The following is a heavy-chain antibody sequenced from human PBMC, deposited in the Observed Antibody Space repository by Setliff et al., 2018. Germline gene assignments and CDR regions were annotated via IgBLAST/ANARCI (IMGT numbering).Heavy chain of an antibody. D-gene: IGHD1-26*01. V-gene: IGHV3-23*01. Sequence: PGGSLRLSCAASGFTFSSYTMSWVRQAPGKGLEWVSAISGSGGNTYYADSVKGRFTISRDNSNNTLYLQMTSLTTEDTAVYYCVRDSGKFSFDFWGQGTLVTVSS. CDR3: VRDSGKFSFDF. J-gene: IGHJ4*02. CDR2: ISGSGGNT. CDR1: GFTFSSYT.